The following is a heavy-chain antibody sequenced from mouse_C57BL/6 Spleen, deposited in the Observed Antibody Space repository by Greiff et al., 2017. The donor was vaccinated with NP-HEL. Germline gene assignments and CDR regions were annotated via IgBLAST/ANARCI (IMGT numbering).Heavy chain of an antibody. CDR3: ASLNWGAWYFEV. CDR1: GFTFTDYY. J-gene: IGHJ1*03. CDR2: IRNKANGYTT. V-gene: IGHV7-3*01. D-gene: IGHD4-1*02. Sequence: EVKVVESGGGLVQPGGSLSLSCAASGFTFTDYYMSWVRQPPGKALEWLGFIRNKANGYTTEYSASVKGRFTISRDNSQSILYLQMNALGAEDSATYYCASLNWGAWYFEVWGTGTTVTVAS.